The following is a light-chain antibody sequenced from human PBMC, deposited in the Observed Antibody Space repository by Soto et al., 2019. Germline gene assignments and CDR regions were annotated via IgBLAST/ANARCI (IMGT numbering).Light chain of an antibody. J-gene: IGLJ1*01. CDR2: EVT. V-gene: IGLV2-14*01. CDR1: SSDVGSYNY. CDR3: SSYRSSSTYV. Sequence: QSALIQPASVSGSPGQSITISCTGTSSDVGSYNYVSWHQQRPGQAPKLMIYEVTNRVSGVPDRFSASKSGNTASLTISGLQAGDEADYYCSSYRSSSTYVVGTGTKVTVL.